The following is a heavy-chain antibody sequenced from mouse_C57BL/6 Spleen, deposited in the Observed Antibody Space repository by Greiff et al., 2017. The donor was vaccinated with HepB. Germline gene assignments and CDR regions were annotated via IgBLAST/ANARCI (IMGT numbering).Heavy chain of an antibody. J-gene: IGHJ1*03. CDR1: GYTFTDYE. D-gene: IGHD2-2*01. CDR2: IDPETGGT. V-gene: IGHV1-15*01. CDR3: TRSRLPWYFDV. Sequence: VQLQESGAELVRPGASVTLSCKASGYTFTDYEMHWVKQTPVHGLEWIGAIDPETGGTAYNQKFKGKAILTADKSSSTAYMELRSLTSEDSAVYYCTRSRLPWYFDVWGTGTTVTVSS.